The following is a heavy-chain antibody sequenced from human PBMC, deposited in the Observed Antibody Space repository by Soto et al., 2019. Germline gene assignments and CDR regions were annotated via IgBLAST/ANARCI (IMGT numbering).Heavy chain of an antibody. Sequence: SETLSLTCTVSGGSISSGNYCWSWIRQPPGKGLEWIGYIYYSGSTYYNPSLKSRVTISVDASKNQFSLKLSSVTAADTAVYYCARSHGSGSYYNDYWDQGTLVTVSS. CDR2: IYYSGST. CDR1: GGSISSGNYC. J-gene: IGHJ4*02. V-gene: IGHV4-30-4*01. D-gene: IGHD3-10*01. CDR3: ARSHGSGSYYNDY.